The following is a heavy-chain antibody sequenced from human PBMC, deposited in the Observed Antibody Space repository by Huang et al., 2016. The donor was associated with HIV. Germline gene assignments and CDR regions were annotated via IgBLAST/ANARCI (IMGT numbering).Heavy chain of an antibody. J-gene: IGHJ4*02. CDR2: IKQDGSEK. Sequence: EVQLVESGGGLVQPGGSLRVSCAAAGFTFSSYWMSWVRQAPGKGLEWVANIKQDGSEKYYVESVKGRFTISRDNAKNSLYLQMNSLRAEDTAVYYCASRGYSYGYFDYWGQGTLVTVSS. D-gene: IGHD5-18*01. CDR1: GFTFSSYW. CDR3: ASRGYSYGYFDY. V-gene: IGHV3-7*01.